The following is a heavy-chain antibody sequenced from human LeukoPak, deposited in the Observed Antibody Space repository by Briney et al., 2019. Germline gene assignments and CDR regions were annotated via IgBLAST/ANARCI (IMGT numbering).Heavy chain of an antibody. J-gene: IGHJ4*02. CDR2: IYPGDSDT. D-gene: IGHD2-15*01. Sequence: GESLKISCKGSGYSFTSYWIGWVRQMPGKGLEWMGFIYPGDSDTRYSPSFQGQVTISADKSLSTAYLQWSRLKASDTAMYYCARSAPHCSGGSCYSDYWGQGTLVTVSS. CDR1: GYSFTSYW. V-gene: IGHV5-51*01. CDR3: ARSAPHCSGGSCYSDY.